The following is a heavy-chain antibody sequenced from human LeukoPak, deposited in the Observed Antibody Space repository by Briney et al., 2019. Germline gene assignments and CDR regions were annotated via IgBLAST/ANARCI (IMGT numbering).Heavy chain of an antibody. J-gene: IGHJ4*02. D-gene: IGHD2-21*02. Sequence: PGGSLRLSCAASGFTFSSYSMNWVRQAPGKGLEWVSAISSSSSYIYYADSVKGRFTISRDNAKNSLYLQMNSLRAEDTAVYYCARGNPGDYRPQGDALFDYWGQGTLVTVSS. CDR1: GFTFSSYS. CDR2: ISSSSSYI. V-gene: IGHV3-21*01. CDR3: ARGNPGDYRPQGDALFDY.